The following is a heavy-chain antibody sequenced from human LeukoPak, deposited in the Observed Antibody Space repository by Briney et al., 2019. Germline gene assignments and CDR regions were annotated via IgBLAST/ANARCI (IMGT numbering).Heavy chain of an antibody. CDR3: ARVRITMVRGVLHTYYFDY. V-gene: IGHV4-39*07. Sequence: SSETLSLTCTVSGGSISSSSYYWGWIRQPPGKGLEWIGEINHSGSTNYNPSLKSRVTISVDTSKNQFSLKLSSVTAADTAVYYCARVRITMVRGVLHTYYFDYWGQGTLVTVSS. CDR2: INHSGST. J-gene: IGHJ4*02. CDR1: GGSISSSSYY. D-gene: IGHD3-10*01.